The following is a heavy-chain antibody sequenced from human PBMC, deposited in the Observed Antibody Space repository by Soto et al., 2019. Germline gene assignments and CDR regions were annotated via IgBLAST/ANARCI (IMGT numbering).Heavy chain of an antibody. CDR2: INPSGGST. CDR3: ARVRLGWNDDQFYYYYGMDV. Sequence: GASVKVSCKASGYTFTSYYVHWVRQAPGQGLEWMGIINPSGGSTSYAQKFQGRVTTTRDTSTSTVYMELSSLRSEDTAVYYCARVRLGWNDDQFYYYYGMDVWGQGTPVTVSS. CDR1: GYTFTSYY. D-gene: IGHD1-1*01. V-gene: IGHV1-46*01. J-gene: IGHJ6*02.